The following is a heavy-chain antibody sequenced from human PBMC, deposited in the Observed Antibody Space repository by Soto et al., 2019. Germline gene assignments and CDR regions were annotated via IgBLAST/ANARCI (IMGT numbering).Heavy chain of an antibody. J-gene: IGHJ3*02. D-gene: IGHD1-26*01. Sequence: ASVKVSCEASGYTFTGYYMHWVRLAPGQGLEWMGWVDPNSGGTNYAQKFQGWVTMTRDTSISTAYMELSSLRADDTAVYYCAKELAIIGKGAFDMWGQGTMVTVSS. CDR2: VDPNSGGT. V-gene: IGHV1-2*04. CDR1: GYTFTGYY. CDR3: AKELAIIGKGAFDM.